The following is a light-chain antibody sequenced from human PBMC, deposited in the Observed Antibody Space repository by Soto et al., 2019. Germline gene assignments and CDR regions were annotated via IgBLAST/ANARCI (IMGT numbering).Light chain of an antibody. Sequence: EIVLTQSPATLSLSPGERATLSCSASPSVRRYLAGYQQKPGQAPRLLIYYASTRATGIPASFSGSGAETNVTLPITSRLPEEYAVYYCQQRNSCPPITFGQGTRLEIK. CDR3: QQRNSCPPIT. CDR2: YAS. CDR1: PSVRRY. V-gene: IGKV3-11*01. J-gene: IGKJ5*01.